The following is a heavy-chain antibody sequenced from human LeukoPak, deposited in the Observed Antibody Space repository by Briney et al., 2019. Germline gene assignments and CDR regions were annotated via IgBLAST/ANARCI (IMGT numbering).Heavy chain of an antibody. CDR3: ARGPYSYDSSGAFDI. CDR2: ISSSGST. Sequence: PSETLSLTCTVSGGSIGNFYWNWIRQPAGKGLEWIGRISSSGSTNYNPSLKSRVTISVDTSKNQFSLKLSSVTAADTAVYFCARGPYSYDSSGAFDIWGQGTMVTVSS. CDR1: GGSIGNFY. D-gene: IGHD3-22*01. V-gene: IGHV4-4*07. J-gene: IGHJ3*02.